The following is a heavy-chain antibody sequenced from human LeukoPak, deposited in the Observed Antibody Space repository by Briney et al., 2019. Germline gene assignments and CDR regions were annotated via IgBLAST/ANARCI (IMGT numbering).Heavy chain of an antibody. J-gene: IGHJ6*03. Sequence: GGSLRLSCAASGFTVSSNYMSWVRQAPGKGLEWVSVIYSGGSTYCADSVKGRFTISRDNSKNTLYLQMNSLRAEDTAVYYCVKNFWSDKYCYYYMDVWGKGTTVTVSS. CDR3: VKNFWSDKYCYYYMDV. CDR1: GFTVSSNY. V-gene: IGHV3-53*01. D-gene: IGHD3-3*01. CDR2: IYSGGST.